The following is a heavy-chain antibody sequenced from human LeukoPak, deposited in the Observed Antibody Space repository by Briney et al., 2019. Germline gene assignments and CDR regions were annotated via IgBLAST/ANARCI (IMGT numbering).Heavy chain of an antibody. CDR2: IYYSGSA. D-gene: IGHD3-10*01. CDR1: GGSVSSGSYY. J-gene: IGHJ5*02. Sequence: SETLSLTCTVSGGSVSSGSYYWSWIRQPPGKGLEWIGYIYYSGSAKCNPSLKSRVTISVDTSKNQFSLKLTSVTAADTAVYYCARGFGDWGLSWFDPWGQGTLVTVSS. CDR3: ARGFGDWGLSWFDP. V-gene: IGHV4-61*01.